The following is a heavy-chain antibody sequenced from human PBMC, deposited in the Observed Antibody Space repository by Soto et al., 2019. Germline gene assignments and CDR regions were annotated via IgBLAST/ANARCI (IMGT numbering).Heavy chain of an antibody. CDR2: IIPIFGTT. CDR1: GGTFSNYA. D-gene: IGHD6-19*01. J-gene: IGHJ6*02. Sequence: QVQLVQSGAEVKKPGSSVKVSCKASGGTFSNYAISWVRQAPGQGLEWMGGIIPIFGTTYYAQKFQGRVTISADESTPTDYLELSSLRSEDTAMYYCARVEAVAGIYNYHGLDVWGQGTAVSVSS. CDR3: ARVEAVAGIYNYHGLDV. V-gene: IGHV1-69*12.